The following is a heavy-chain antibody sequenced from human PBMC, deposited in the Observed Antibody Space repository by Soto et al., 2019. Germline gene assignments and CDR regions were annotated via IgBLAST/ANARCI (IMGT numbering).Heavy chain of an antibody. CDR3: ARSADIAARPYYYYGMDV. J-gene: IGHJ6*02. CDR1: GFTFSSYW. V-gene: IGHV3-74*01. Sequence: GGSLRLSCAASGFTFSSYWMHWVRQAPGKGLVWVSRINSDGSSTSYADSVKGRFTISRDNAKNTLYLQMNSLRAEDTAVYYCARSADIAARPYYYYGMDVWGQGTTVTVSS. CDR2: INSDGSST. D-gene: IGHD6-6*01.